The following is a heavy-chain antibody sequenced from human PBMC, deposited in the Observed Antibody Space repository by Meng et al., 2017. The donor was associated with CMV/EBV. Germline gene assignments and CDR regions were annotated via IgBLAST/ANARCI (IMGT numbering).Heavy chain of an antibody. J-gene: IGHJ4*02. Sequence: QVQLPQWGAGLLTPSETLSLTCTVSGGSISSYYWSWIRQPAGKGLEWIGRIYTSGSTNYNPSLKSRVTMSVDTSKNQFSLKLSSVTAADTAVYYCARVLRWNGVIDYWGQGTLVTVSS. CDR1: GGSISSYY. D-gene: IGHD4-23*01. CDR3: ARVLRWNGVIDY. V-gene: IGHV4-59*10. CDR2: IYTSGST.